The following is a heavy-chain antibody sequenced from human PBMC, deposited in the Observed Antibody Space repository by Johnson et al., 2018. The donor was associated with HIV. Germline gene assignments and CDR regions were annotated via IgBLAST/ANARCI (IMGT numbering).Heavy chain of an antibody. J-gene: IGHJ3*02. CDR3: ARHNWNDLAFDI. D-gene: IGHD1-20*01. CDR2: IYSDGST. CDR1: KFTVSSNY. V-gene: IGHV3-66*04. Sequence: VQLVESGGGLVQPGGSLRLSCAASKFTVSSNYMSWVRQAPGKGLEWVSVIYSDGSTYYSDSVKGRFTISRDNSKNPVHLQMNRLRAEDTAVYYCARHNWNDLAFDIWGQGTMVTVSS.